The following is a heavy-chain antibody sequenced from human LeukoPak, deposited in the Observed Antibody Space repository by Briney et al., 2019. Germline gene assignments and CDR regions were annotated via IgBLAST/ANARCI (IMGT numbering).Heavy chain of an antibody. CDR3: ATLENIVVVPAGWFDP. V-gene: IGHV1-2*06. D-gene: IGHD2-2*01. CDR2: INPNSGGT. CDR1: GYTFTGYY. J-gene: IGHJ5*02. Sequence: ASVKVSCKASGYTFTGYYMHWVRQATGQGLEWMGRINPNSGGTNYAQKFQGRVTMTRDTSISTAYMELSRLRSDDTAVYYCATLENIVVVPAGWFDPWGQGTLVTVSS.